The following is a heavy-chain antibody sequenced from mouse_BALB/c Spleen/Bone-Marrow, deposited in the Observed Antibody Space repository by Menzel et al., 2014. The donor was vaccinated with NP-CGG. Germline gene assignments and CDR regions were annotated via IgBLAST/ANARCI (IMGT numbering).Heavy chain of an antibody. J-gene: IGHJ1*01. CDR1: GYSFTGYT. CDR2: INPYKGGI. Sequence: EVQLQQSGPELVKPGASMKISCKASGYSFTGYTMNWVKQSHEKNLEWIGLINPYKGGIRYNQKFKDKATLTVDKSSSTTYMELLSLTSEDSAGYYCARSYEAYYVEYYDVWGPGTTVPVSS. V-gene: IGHV1-18*01. CDR3: ARSYEAYYVEYYDV. D-gene: IGHD2-3*01.